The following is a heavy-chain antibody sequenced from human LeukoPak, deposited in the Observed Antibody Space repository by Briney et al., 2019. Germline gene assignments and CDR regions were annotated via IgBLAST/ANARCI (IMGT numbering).Heavy chain of an antibody. D-gene: IGHD3-10*01. CDR1: GGSISSYY. Sequence: SETLSLTCTVSGGSISSYYWSWIRQPPGKGLEWIGYIYYSGSTNYNPSLKSRVTVSVDTSNNQFSLRLSSVTAADTAVYYCARENAMFRGAFDAFDIWGRGTMVTVSS. CDR2: IYYSGST. V-gene: IGHV4-59*01. CDR3: ARENAMFRGAFDAFDI. J-gene: IGHJ3*02.